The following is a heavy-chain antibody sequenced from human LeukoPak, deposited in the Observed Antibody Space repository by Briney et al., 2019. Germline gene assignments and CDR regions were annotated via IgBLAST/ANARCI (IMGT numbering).Heavy chain of an antibody. V-gene: IGHV3-23*01. J-gene: IGHJ4*02. CDR2: ISGNGDST. CDR3: AVYTYYYDSSGHYPDY. CDR1: GFTFSNYA. D-gene: IGHD3-22*01. Sequence: GGSLRLSSAASGFTFSNYAMSWVRQAPGKGLEWVSGISGNGDSTYYAASVKGRFTVSRDNSNNMLHLQLNSLRAEDTAVFYCAVYTYYYDSSGHYPDYWGQGTLVTVSS.